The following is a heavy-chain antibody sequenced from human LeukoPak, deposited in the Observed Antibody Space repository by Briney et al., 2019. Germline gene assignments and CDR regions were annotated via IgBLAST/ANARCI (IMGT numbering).Heavy chain of an antibody. Sequence: ASVKVSCKASGGTFSSYAISWVRQAPGQGLEWMGGIIPIFGTANYAQKFQGRVTITADKSTSTAYMELSSLRSEDTAVYYCARVTRLRPDCSSTSCYLLGPNYWGQGTLVTVSS. D-gene: IGHD2-2*01. CDR1: GGTFSSYA. J-gene: IGHJ4*02. CDR2: IIPIFGTA. CDR3: ARVTRLRPDCSSTSCYLLGPNY. V-gene: IGHV1-69*06.